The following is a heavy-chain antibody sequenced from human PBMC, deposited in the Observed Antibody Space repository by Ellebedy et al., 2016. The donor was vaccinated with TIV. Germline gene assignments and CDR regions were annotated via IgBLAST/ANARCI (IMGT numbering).Heavy chain of an antibody. CDR2: ISWNSCSI. Sequence: SLKISXAASGFTFDDYAMHWVRQAPGKGLEWVPGISWNSCSIAYADSVKGRFTISRDNAKNSLYLQMNSLRAEDTALYYCAKDRTTGSALYWYFDLWGRGTLVTVSS. J-gene: IGHJ2*01. CDR1: GFTFDDYA. V-gene: IGHV3-9*01. D-gene: IGHD1-1*01. CDR3: AKDRTTGSALYWYFDL.